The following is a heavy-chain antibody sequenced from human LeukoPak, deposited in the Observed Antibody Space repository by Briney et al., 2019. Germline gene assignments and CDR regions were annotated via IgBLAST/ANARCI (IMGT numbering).Heavy chain of an antibody. J-gene: IGHJ4*02. CDR3: ARTTTPHYYGSGSYALGY. Sequence: GGSLRLSCTASGFTFSDYYMSWIRQAPGKGLEWVSYISSSSSYTKYADSVKGRFTISRDNSKNTLYLQMSSLSAEDTAVYYCARTTTPHYYGSGSYALGYWGQGTLVTVPS. CDR1: GFTFSDYY. D-gene: IGHD3-10*01. V-gene: IGHV3-11*06. CDR2: ISSSSSYT.